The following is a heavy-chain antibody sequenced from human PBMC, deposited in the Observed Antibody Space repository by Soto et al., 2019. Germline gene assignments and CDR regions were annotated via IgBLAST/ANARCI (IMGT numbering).Heavy chain of an antibody. Sequence: SVKVSCKXSGGTFSSYAISWVRQAPGQGLEWMGGIIPIFGTANYAQKFQGRVTITADESTSTAYMELSSLRSEDTAVYYCARILGSGSYHPADAFDIWGQGTMVTV. J-gene: IGHJ3*02. V-gene: IGHV1-69*13. CDR1: GGTFSSYA. D-gene: IGHD3-10*01. CDR2: IIPIFGTA. CDR3: ARILGSGSYHPADAFDI.